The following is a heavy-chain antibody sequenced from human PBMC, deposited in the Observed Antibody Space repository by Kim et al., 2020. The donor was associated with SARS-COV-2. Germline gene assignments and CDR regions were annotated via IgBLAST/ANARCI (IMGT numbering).Heavy chain of an antibody. V-gene: IGHV3-7*03. Sequence: LSLTCAASGFIFSNSWMNWVRQAPGKGLEWVANIKQDGTEGYYVDSVKGRFTISRDNAKNSLYLQMSSLRVEDTAVYYCANNAFEIWGHGAMVTVSS. CDR3: ANNAFEI. CDR1: GFIFSNSW. J-gene: IGHJ3*02. CDR2: IKQDGTEG.